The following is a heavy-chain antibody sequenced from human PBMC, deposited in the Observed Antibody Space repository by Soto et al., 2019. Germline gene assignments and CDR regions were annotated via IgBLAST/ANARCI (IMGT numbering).Heavy chain of an antibody. CDR2: ISTLNGNT. Sequence: QAQLVQSGAEVKKPGASVNVSCKASGYDYVTYAITWVRQRPGQGLEWMGWISTLNGNTNYAQNFQGRVTMTTDTSTRIGHLELRSLRSDDTAVYYCARRVQVWLPDYYGMDVWGQGTTVTVS. V-gene: IGHV1-18*01. CDR3: ARRVQVWLPDYYGMDV. D-gene: IGHD5-18*01. CDR1: GYDYVTYA. J-gene: IGHJ6*02.